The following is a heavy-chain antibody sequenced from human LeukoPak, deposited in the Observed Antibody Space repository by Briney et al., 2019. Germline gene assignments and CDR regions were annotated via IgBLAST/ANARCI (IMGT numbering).Heavy chain of an antibody. D-gene: IGHD3-10*01. Sequence: PSETLSLTCTVSGGSISSSSYYWGWIRQPPGKGLEWIGSIYYSGSTYYNPPLKSRVTTSVDTSKNQFSLKLSSVTAADTAVYYCARTKTYYYGSGSYYNGNFDYWGQGTLVTVSS. CDR3: ARTKTYYYGSGSYYNGNFDY. V-gene: IGHV4-39*01. J-gene: IGHJ4*02. CDR1: GGSISSSSYY. CDR2: IYYSGST.